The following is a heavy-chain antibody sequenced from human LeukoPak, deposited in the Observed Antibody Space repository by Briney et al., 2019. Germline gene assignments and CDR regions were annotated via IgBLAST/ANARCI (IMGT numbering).Heavy chain of an antibody. J-gene: IGHJ4*02. CDR2: ISDTGGTT. V-gene: IGHV3-23*01. CDR1: EFTFSNFA. Sequence: GGSLRLSCAASEFTFSNFAMSGVRQAPGMGLEWVSVISDTGGTTYYADSVKGRFTISRDNSKNTLYLQMNSLRAEDTAVYFCARAAMVRGVDYFDYWGQGTLVTVSS. D-gene: IGHD3-10*01. CDR3: ARAAMVRGVDYFDY.